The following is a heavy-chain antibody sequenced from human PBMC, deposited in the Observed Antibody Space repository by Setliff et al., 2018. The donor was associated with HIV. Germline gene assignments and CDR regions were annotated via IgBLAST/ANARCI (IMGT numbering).Heavy chain of an antibody. CDR2: INPSGGSA. CDR3: AREGGREYDFWSGYYRPYYYYMDV. J-gene: IGHJ6*03. V-gene: IGHV1-46*01. CDR1: GYTFTNYY. Sequence: ASVKVSCKASGYTFTNYYMQWVRQAPGQGLEWMGIINPSGGSATYAQKFQGRVTMTRDTSTSTVDMELSSLRSDDTAVYYWAREGGREYDFWSGYYRPYYYYMDVWGKGTTVTVSS. D-gene: IGHD3-3*01.